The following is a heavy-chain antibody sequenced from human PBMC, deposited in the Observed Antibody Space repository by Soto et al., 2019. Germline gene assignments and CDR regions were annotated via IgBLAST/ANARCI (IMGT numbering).Heavy chain of an antibody. CDR2: IYYSGST. CDR3: ASLPFFTTISNRFDP. D-gene: IGHD5-12*01. J-gene: IGHJ5*02. Sequence: SETLSLTCTVSGGSISSGGYYCSWIRQHPGKGLEWIGYIYYSGSTYYNPSLKSRVTISVDTSKNQFSLKLSSVTAADTAVYYCASLPFFTTISNRFDPRGQGTLVTVSS. CDR1: GGSISSGGYY. V-gene: IGHV4-31*03.